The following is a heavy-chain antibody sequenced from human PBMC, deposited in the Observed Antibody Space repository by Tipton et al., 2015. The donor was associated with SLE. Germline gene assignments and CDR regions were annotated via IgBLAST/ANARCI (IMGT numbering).Heavy chain of an antibody. J-gene: IGHJ6*02. Sequence: TLSLTCTVSGVSIRNYYWNWIRQPAGKGLEWIGRIYTSGSTNYNPSLKSRVTISVDTSKNQFSLKMTSVTAADTAIYYCARLGIVIVPAATYYYGMDVWGQGTTVTVSS. CDR3: ARLGIVIVPAATYYYGMDV. CDR1: GVSIRNYY. V-gene: IGHV4-4*07. CDR2: IYTSGST. D-gene: IGHD2-2*01.